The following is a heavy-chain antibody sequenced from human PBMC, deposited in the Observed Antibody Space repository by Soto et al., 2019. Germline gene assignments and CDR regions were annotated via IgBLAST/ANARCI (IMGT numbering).Heavy chain of an antibody. CDR1: GYTFTSYY. V-gene: IGHV1-46*03. Sequence: QVQLVQSGAEVKKPGASVKVSCKASGYTFTSYYMHWVRQAPGQGLEWTGIINPSGGSTSYAQKFQGRVTMTRDTSTSTVYMELSSLRSEDTAVYYCARAGFIVVVPAAAFDIWGQGTMVTVSS. CDR3: ARAGFIVVVPAAAFDI. D-gene: IGHD2-2*01. CDR2: INPSGGST. J-gene: IGHJ3*02.